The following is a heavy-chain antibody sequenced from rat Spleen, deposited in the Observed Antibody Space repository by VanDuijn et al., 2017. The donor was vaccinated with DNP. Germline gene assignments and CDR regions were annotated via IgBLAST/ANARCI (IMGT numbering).Heavy chain of an antibody. CDR1: GYSITSDY. CDR3: ARWSYYGFDY. J-gene: IGHJ2*01. Sequence: EVQLQESGPGLVKPSQSLSLTCSVTGYSITSDYWGWIRKFPGNKMEWIGHISYSGSTSYKPSLKSRISITRDTSKNQFFLQLKSVTTEDTATYYCARWSYYGFDYWGQGVMVTVSS. CDR2: ISYSGST. V-gene: IGHV3-1*01. D-gene: IGHD1-12*01.